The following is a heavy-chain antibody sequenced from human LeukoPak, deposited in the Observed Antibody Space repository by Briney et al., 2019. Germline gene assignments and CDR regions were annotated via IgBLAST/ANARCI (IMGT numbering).Heavy chain of an antibody. V-gene: IGHV3-7*02. J-gene: IGHJ4*02. Sequence: GGSLRLSCAASGFTFSSYWMSWVRQALGKGLEWVANIKQDGSEKYYVDSVKGRFTFSRDNAKNLLYLQMNSLRVEDTAVYYCARNRDWAFDYWGQGSLVTVSS. CDR1: GFTFSSYW. CDR2: IKQDGSEK. D-gene: IGHD2-21*02. CDR3: ARNRDWAFDY.